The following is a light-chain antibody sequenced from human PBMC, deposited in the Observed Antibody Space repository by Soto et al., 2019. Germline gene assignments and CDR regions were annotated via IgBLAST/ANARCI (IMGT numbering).Light chain of an antibody. CDR3: QQYNIWWT. J-gene: IGKJ1*01. V-gene: IGKV3-15*01. CDR2: GAS. CDR1: QSVSSN. Sequence: EMVMTQSPATLSXXXXXXAXPXFRASQSVSSNLAWYQQKPGQPPRLLIYGASTRATGIPARFSGGGSGTEFTLTISSLQSEDFAVYYCQQYNIWWTFGQGTKVDI.